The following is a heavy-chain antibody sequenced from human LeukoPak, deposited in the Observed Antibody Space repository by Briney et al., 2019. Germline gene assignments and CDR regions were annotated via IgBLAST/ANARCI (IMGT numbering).Heavy chain of an antibody. D-gene: IGHD2-15*01. CDR3: ARDRCSGGSCCGYYYGMDV. Sequence: PGGSLRLSCAASGFTFSSYAMHWVRQAPGKGLEWVAVISYDGSNKYYADSVKVRFTISRDNSKNTLYLQMNSLRAEDTAVYYCARDRCSGGSCCGYYYGMDVWGQGTTVTVSS. CDR2: ISYDGSNK. V-gene: IGHV3-30-3*01. CDR1: GFTFSSYA. J-gene: IGHJ6*02.